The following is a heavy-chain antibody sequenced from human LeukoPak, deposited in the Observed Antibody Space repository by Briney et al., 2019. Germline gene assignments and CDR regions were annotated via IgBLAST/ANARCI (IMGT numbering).Heavy chain of an antibody. D-gene: IGHD3-3*01. Sequence: PSETLSLTCTVSGNSISSGYYWGWIRQPPGKGLEWIGSIYHSGSTYYNPSLKSRVTISVDTSKNQFSLKLSSVTAADTAVYYCARVRTIFGVVIISPRVDYWGQGTLVTVSS. CDR2: IYHSGST. CDR3: ARVRTIFGVVIISPRVDY. V-gene: IGHV4-38-2*02. J-gene: IGHJ4*02. CDR1: GNSISSGYY.